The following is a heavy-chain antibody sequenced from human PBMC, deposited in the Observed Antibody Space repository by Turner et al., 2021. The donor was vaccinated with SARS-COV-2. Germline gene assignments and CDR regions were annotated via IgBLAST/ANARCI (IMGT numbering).Heavy chain of an antibody. Sequence: VHLVQSGAAVKTPGSAVKVSCKVSGDNFSTNGISWVRQAPGKGLEWMGGVVPIFGTANYAQKFQGRVTITADESTSTAYMELSSLRSEDTAVYYCARARGVDYYDSSGQRFDPWGQGTLVTVSS. D-gene: IGHD3-22*01. CDR2: VVPIFGTA. CDR1: GDNFSTNG. V-gene: IGHV1-69*01. CDR3: ARARGVDYYDSSGQRFDP. J-gene: IGHJ5*02.